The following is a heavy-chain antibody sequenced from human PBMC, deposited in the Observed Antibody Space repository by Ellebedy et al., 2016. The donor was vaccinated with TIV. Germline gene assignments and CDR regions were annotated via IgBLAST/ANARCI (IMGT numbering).Heavy chain of an antibody. V-gene: IGHV1-3*01. Sequence: ASVKVSCKASGFTFTDYTVHWVRQAPGQRLEWMGWIDAANGNTRNAQKFQDRVTLTRDRSTSTVYMELSSLRYEDTAVYYCARDTSRNQYQLFGPFDHWGQGTQVTVST. D-gene: IGHD2-2*01. CDR3: ARDTSRNQYQLFGPFDH. CDR1: GFTFTDYT. CDR2: IDAANGNT. J-gene: IGHJ4*02.